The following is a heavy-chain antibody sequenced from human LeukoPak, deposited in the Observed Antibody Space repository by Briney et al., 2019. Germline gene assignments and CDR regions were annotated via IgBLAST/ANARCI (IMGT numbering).Heavy chain of an antibody. D-gene: IGHD2-2*01. J-gene: IGHJ5*02. CDR3: ARGRITRNWFDP. V-gene: IGHV1-8*01. Sequence: ASVKVSCKASGYTFTSYDINWVRQATGQGLEWMGWMNPNSGNTGYAQKFQGRVTMARNTSISTAYMELSSQRSEDTAVYYCARGRITRNWFDPWGQGTLVTVSS. CDR2: MNPNSGNT. CDR1: GYTFTSYD.